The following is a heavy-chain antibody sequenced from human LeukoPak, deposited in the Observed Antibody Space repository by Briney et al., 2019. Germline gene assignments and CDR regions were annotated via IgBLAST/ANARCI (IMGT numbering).Heavy chain of an antibody. D-gene: IGHD3-10*01. Sequence: SETLSLPCTVCGGSLSSGIYHWSWIRQPPGKGLEWIGYIYYSGSTNYNPSLKSRVTISIDTSKNQFSLNLSSVTAADTAVYYCAGAYGDLSRWGQGTLVTVSS. CDR2: IYYSGST. J-gene: IGHJ4*02. V-gene: IGHV4-61*01. CDR1: GGSLSSGIYH. CDR3: AGAYGDLSR.